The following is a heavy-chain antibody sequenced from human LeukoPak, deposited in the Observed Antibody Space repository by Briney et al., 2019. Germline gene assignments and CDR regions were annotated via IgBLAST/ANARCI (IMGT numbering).Heavy chain of an antibody. J-gene: IGHJ4*02. Sequence: GGSLRLSCAASGFTFSSYWMHWVRQAPGKGLEWVSLISGDGGSTYYADSVKGRFTVSRDTSKTSLYLQMNSLRTEDTAFYYCAKAVYSSAWSDLDYWGQGTLVTVSS. D-gene: IGHD6-19*01. CDR3: AKAVYSSAWSDLDY. CDR2: ISGDGGST. CDR1: GFTFSSYW. V-gene: IGHV3-43*02.